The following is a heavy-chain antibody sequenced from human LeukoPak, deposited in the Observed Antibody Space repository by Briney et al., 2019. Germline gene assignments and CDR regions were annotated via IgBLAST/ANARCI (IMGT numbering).Heavy chain of an antibody. CDR3: ARGRGSRTGYNAEYLDF. J-gene: IGHJ4*02. CDR2: ITPILGLI. CDR1: GGTCSNYA. Sequence: GASVKVSCKASGGTCSNYAINWVRQAPGQGLEWMGRITPILGLINYAQKFQGRVTITADKSTSTGYMEVTGLRSDDTAIYYCARGRGSRTGYNAEYLDFWGQVTLVTVSS. D-gene: IGHD5-18*01. V-gene: IGHV1-69*04.